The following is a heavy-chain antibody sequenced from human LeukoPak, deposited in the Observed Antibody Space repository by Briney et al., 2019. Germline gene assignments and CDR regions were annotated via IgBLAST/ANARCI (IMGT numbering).Heavy chain of an antibody. Sequence: SETLSLTCAVYGWSFSGYYWIWIRQPPGKGLEWIGEINHSGSTNYNPSLKIRDTISVDTSKNQFSLKLSSVTAADTAVYYCARRAATRSYGMDVWGQGTTVTVSS. CDR2: INHSGST. J-gene: IGHJ6*02. CDR1: GWSFSGYY. V-gene: IGHV4-34*01. D-gene: IGHD6-25*01. CDR3: ARRAATRSYGMDV.